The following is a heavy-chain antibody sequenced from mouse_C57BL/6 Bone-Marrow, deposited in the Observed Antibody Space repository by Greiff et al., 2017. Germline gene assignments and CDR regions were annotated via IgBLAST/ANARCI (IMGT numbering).Heavy chain of an antibody. J-gene: IGHJ1*03. CDR2: ISSGGSYT. CDR1: GFTFSSYG. V-gene: IGHV5-6*01. CDR3: AREDYDGYVDV. Sequence: EVKLMESGGDLVKPGGSLKLSCAASGFTFSSYGMSWVRQTPDKRLEWVATISSGGSYTYYPDSVKGRFTISRDNAKNTLYLQMSSLKSEDTAMYYCAREDYDGYVDVWGTGTTVTVSS. D-gene: IGHD2-4*01.